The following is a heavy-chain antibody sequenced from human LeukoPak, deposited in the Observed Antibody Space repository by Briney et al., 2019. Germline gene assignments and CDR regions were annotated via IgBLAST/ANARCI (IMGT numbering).Heavy chain of an antibody. CDR3: ARGYPQPADYYGSGCYYPTDY. CDR2: ISSSGSIM. D-gene: IGHD3-10*01. V-gene: IGHV3-11*04. CDR1: GFIFSDYY. J-gene: IGHJ4*02. Sequence: GGSLRLSCAASGFIFSDYYMTWIRQAPGKGLERVTYISSSGSIMYYADSVKGRFTISRDNGKNSLYLQMNSLRAEDTAVYYCARGYPQPADYYGSGCYYPTDYWGQGTLVTVSS.